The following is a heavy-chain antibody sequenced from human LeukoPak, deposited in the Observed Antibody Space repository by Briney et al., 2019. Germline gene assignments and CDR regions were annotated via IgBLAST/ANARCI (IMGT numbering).Heavy chain of an antibody. CDR1: GGSLSSYY. V-gene: IGHV4-59*01. CDR2: IYYSGST. CDR3: ARGSTPNWFDP. J-gene: IGHJ5*02. Sequence: PSETLSLTCTVSGGSLSSYYWSWIRQPPGKGLEWIGYIYYSGSTNYNPSLKSRVTISVDTSKNQFSLKLSSVTAADTAVCYCARGSTPNWFDPWGQGTLVTVSS. D-gene: IGHD4-11*01.